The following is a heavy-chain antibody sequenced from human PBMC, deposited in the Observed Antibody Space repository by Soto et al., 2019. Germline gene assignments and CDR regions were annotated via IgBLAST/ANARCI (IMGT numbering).Heavy chain of an antibody. CDR1: GFSISSHS. CDR3: ARGRGYCGGTNCYLDY. CDR2: ISSSGSTI. J-gene: IGHJ4*02. V-gene: IGHV3-48*02. D-gene: IGHD2-21*01. Sequence: WGPLRLSCAASGFSISSHSMQWVRKAPGKGLEWVSYISSSGSTIYYADSVKGRFTISRDNAKNSLYLQMNSLRDDDTAVYYCARGRGYCGGTNCYLDYWGQGALVTVSS.